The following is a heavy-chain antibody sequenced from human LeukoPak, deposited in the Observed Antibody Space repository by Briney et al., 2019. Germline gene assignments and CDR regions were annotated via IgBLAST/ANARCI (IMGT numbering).Heavy chain of an antibody. Sequence: SETLSLTCTVSGGSISSYYWSWIRQPPGKGLEWFGYIYYSGSTNYNPSLKSRVTISVDTSKNQFSLKLSSVTPADTAVYYCAGDSRRDYGDFDIWGQGTMVTVSS. D-gene: IGHD4-17*01. CDR1: GGSISSYY. CDR3: AGDSRRDYGDFDI. V-gene: IGHV4-59*01. J-gene: IGHJ3*02. CDR2: IYYSGST.